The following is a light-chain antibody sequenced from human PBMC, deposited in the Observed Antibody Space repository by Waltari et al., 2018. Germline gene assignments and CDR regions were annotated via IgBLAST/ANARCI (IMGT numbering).Light chain of an antibody. CDR2: WAF. Sequence: DIVMTQSPDSLAVSLGERATINCKSSQSVLYSSNNMNYLAWYQQKSGQPPKLLIYWAFTRESGVPDRFSGSGSGTDFTLTISSLQSEDAAVYYCQQYYSAPRTFGQGTKVEIK. CDR3: QQYYSAPRT. J-gene: IGKJ1*01. V-gene: IGKV4-1*01. CDR1: QSVLYSSNNMNY.